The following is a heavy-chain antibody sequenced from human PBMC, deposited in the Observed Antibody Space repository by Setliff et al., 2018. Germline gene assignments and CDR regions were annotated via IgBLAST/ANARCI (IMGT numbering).Heavy chain of an antibody. J-gene: IGHJ4*02. V-gene: IGHV1-18*01. D-gene: IGHD2-21*01. CDR1: GYTFTSYG. CDR2: ISVYNGKT. CDR3: ATEKFPGDWGDY. Sequence: ASVKVSCKASGYTFTSYGFRWVRQAPGQGLEWMGWISVYNGKTKYAQKFQGRVTMTTDTSTRTAYMEVTSLRSDDTAVYYCATEKFPGDWGDYWGQGTLVTVSS.